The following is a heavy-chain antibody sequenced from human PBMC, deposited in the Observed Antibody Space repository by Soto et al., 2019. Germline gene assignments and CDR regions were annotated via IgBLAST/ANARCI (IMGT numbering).Heavy chain of an antibody. CDR1: GYTFTSYA. V-gene: IGHV1-3*05. CDR3: ASESYGGEFDY. J-gene: IGHJ4*02. CDR2: INAGNGNT. Sequence: QVQLVQSGAEEKKPGASVKVSCKASGYTFTSYAMHWVRQAPGQRLEWMGWINAGNGNTKYSQKFQGRVTITRDTSASTVSMELSSLRSEDMAVYYCASESYGGEFDYWGQGTLVTVSS. D-gene: IGHD4-17*01.